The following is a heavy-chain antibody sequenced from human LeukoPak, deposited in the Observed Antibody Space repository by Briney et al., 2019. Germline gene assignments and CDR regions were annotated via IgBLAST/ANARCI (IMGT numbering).Heavy chain of an antibody. V-gene: IGHV4-61*02. J-gene: IGHJ4*02. D-gene: IGHD6-19*01. CDR2: IYTSGST. Sequence: PSETLSLTCTVSGGSISSGSYYWSWIRQPAGKGLEWIERIYTSGSTNYNPSLKSRVTISVDTSKNQFSLKLSSVTAADTAVYYCAGAVAEENGFDYWGQGTLVTVSS. CDR3: AGAVAEENGFDY. CDR1: GGSISSGSYY.